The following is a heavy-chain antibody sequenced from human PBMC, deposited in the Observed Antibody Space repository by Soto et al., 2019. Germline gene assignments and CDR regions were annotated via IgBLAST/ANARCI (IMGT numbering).Heavy chain of an antibody. Sequence: QVQLQESGPGLVKPSQTLSLTCTVSGGSISSGVYYWSWIRQPPGKGLEWIGYIYHSGSTYYNPSLKSRVTISVNTSKNQFSLKLSSVTAADTAVYYCARERPDGARLDPWGQGTLVTVSS. CDR3: ARERPDGARLDP. CDR1: GGSISSGVYY. CDR2: IYHSGST. V-gene: IGHV4-30-4*01. D-gene: IGHD6-6*01. J-gene: IGHJ5*02.